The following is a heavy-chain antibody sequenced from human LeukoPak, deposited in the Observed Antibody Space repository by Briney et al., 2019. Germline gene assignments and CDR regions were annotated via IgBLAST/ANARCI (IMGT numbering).Heavy chain of an antibody. CDR2: IKQDGSEK. D-gene: IGHD1-26*01. CDR1: GFTFSSYW. CDR3: ARDKIVGATHFDS. Sequence: PGGSLRLSCAASGFTFSSYWMSWVRQAPGKGPEWVANIKQDGSEKYYVDSVKGRFTISRDNAKNSLHLEMNSLRAEDTAVYYCARDKIVGATHFDSWGQGTLVTVSS. V-gene: IGHV3-7*01. J-gene: IGHJ4*02.